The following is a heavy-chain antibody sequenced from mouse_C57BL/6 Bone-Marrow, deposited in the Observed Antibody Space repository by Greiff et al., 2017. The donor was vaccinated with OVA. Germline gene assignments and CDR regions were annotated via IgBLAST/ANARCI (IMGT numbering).Heavy chain of an antibody. CDR2: IYPRSGNT. Sequence: LVESGAELARPGASVKLSCKASGYTFTSYGISWVKQRTGQGLEWIGEIYPRSGNTYYNEKFKGKATLTADKSSSTAYMELRSLTSEDSAVYFCARLGVFAYWGQGTLVTVSA. CDR3: ARLGVFAY. J-gene: IGHJ3*01. CDR1: GYTFTSYG. V-gene: IGHV1-81*01.